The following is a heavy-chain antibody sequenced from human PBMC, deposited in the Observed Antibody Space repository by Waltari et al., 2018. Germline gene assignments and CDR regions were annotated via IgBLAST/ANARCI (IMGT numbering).Heavy chain of an antibody. J-gene: IGHJ5*02. CDR2: MGGSAGNT. CDR1: GFSFSSYA. D-gene: IGHD6-19*01. V-gene: IGHV3-23*01. Sequence: EVQVLESGGGLVQPGGSLRLSCAASGFSFSSYAVSWVRQAPGKGLEWVSAMGGSAGNTYYSDAVKGRFTLSRDNSNNTVYLQMNSLRADDTAVYYCAKGGLSSSWPKNWFDPWGQGTLVTVSS. CDR3: AKGGLSSSWPKNWFDP.